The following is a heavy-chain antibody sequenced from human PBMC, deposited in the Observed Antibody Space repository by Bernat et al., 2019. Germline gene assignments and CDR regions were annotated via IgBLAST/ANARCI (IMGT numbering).Heavy chain of an antibody. J-gene: IGHJ3*02. V-gene: IGHV4-30-2*01. CDR2: IYHSGST. Sequence: QLQLQESGSGLVKPSQTLSLTCAVSGGSISSGGYSWSWIRQPPGKGLEWIGYIYHSGSTYYHPSLKSRVTISVDRSKNQFSLKLSSVTSADTAVYYCAGTTVTIATLRAYAFDIWGQGTMVTVSS. D-gene: IGHD4-17*01. CDR3: AGTTVTIATLRAYAFDI. CDR1: GGSISSGGYS.